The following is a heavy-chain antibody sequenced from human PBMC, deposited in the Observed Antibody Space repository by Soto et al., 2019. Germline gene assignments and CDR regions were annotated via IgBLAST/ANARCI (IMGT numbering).Heavy chain of an antibody. D-gene: IGHD2-2*01. CDR1: GGTFSSYT. CDR2: IIPILGIA. J-gene: IGHJ5*02. V-gene: IGHV1-69*08. CDR3: ARDHCSSTSCYDGNWFDP. Sequence: QVQLVQSGAEVKKPGSSVKVSCKASGGTFSSYTISWVRQAPGQGLEWMGRIIPILGIANYAQKFQGRVTITADNSTSTAYMELSSLRSEDTAVYYCARDHCSSTSCYDGNWFDPWGQGTLVTVSS.